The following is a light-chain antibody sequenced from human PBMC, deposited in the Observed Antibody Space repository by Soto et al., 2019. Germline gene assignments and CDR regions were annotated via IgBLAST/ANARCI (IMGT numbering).Light chain of an antibody. V-gene: IGLV2-14*03. J-gene: IGLJ1*01. CDR2: DVG. Sequence: QAASGSGVHGEGSKISRTGTRYDVGTYNYVSWYQHHPGQAPKLIIYDVGSRPSGVSHRFSGSKSGITASLAISGLQAEDEADYSCTSYTRAHPRFYGFGTGTKVTLL. CDR3: TSYTRAHPRFYG. CDR1: RYDVGTYNY.